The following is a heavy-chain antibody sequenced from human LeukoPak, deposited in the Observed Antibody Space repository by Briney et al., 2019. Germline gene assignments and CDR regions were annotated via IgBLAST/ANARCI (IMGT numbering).Heavy chain of an antibody. Sequence: SETLSLTCTVSGGSISSGGYYWSWIRQHPGKGLEWIGYIYYSGSTYYNPSLKSRVTISVDTSKNQFSLKLSSVTAADTAVYCCAGYYYYYGMDVWGQGTTVTVSS. J-gene: IGHJ6*02. V-gene: IGHV4-31*03. CDR2: IYYSGST. CDR1: GGSISSGGYY. CDR3: AGYYYYYGMDV.